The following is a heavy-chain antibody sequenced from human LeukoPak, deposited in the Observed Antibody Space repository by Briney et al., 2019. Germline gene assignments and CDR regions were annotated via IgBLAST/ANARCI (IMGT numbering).Heavy chain of an antibody. CDR2: ISAYNGNT. V-gene: IGHV1-18*01. J-gene: IGHJ6*03. D-gene: IGHD3-10*01. CDR3: ARDYYGSGSYEYYMDV. CDR1: GYTSTSYG. Sequence: ASVKVSCKASGYTSTSYGISWVRQAPGQGLEWMGWISAYNGNTNYAQKLQGRVTMTTDTSTSTAYMELRSLRSDDTAVYYCARDYYGSGSYEYYMDVWGKGTTVTVSS.